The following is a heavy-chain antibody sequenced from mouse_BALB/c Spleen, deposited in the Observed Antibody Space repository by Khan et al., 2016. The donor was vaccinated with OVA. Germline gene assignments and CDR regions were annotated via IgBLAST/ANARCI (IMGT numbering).Heavy chain of an antibody. V-gene: IGHV2-9*02. Sequence: QVQLKESGPGLVEPSQTLSITCTVSGFSLTSYGVNWVRQPPGKGLEWLGVICAGGSTNYNSALMSGLCISNDKSKSQIFLKMDSLKTDDTAIYYGARLVDLWGQGTTLTVSS. CDR1: GFSLTSYG. CDR3: ARLVDL. D-gene: IGHD3-1*01. J-gene: IGHJ2*01. CDR2: ICAGGST.